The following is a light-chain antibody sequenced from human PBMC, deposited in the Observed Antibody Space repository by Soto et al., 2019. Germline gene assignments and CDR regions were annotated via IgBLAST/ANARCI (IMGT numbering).Light chain of an antibody. V-gene: IGLV2-11*01. Sequence: QSVLTQPRSVSGSPGQSVTISCTGTSSDVGGYNYVSWYQQRPGKAPKLMIYDVSKRPSGVPDRFSGSKSGNTASLTISGLQAEDEADYYCCSYAGSCTVFGGGTKLTVL. CDR2: DVS. CDR3: CSYAGSCTV. J-gene: IGLJ2*01. CDR1: SSDVGGYNY.